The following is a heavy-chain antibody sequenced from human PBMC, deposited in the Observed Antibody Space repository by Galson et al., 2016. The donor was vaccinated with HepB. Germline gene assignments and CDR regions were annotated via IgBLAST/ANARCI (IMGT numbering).Heavy chain of an antibody. CDR1: GFTFSSYG. CDR2: IWYDGSNK. J-gene: IGHJ4*02. Sequence: SLRLSCAASGFTFSSYGMHWVRQAPGKGLEWVAVIWYDGSNKYYADSVKGRFTISRDNAENSLYLQMNSLKVEDTAIYYCARGGFCGVNCHSTLLDYWGQGSLVTVSS. CDR3: ARGGFCGVNCHSTLLDY. V-gene: IGHV3-33*01. D-gene: IGHD2-15*01.